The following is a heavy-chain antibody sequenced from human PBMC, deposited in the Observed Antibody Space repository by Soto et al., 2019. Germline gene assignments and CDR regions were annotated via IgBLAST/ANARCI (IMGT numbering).Heavy chain of an antibody. J-gene: IGHJ4*02. Sequence: ASVKVSCKASGYTFTSYAMHWVRQAPGQRLEWMGWINPNSGATNYAQKFQGRVTMTRDTSITTAYMELSRLRSDDTAVYYCARDVVSTIGDFDFWGQGTPVTVSS. CDR3: ARDVVSTIGDFDF. CDR1: GYTFTSYA. CDR2: INPNSGAT. D-gene: IGHD5-12*01. V-gene: IGHV1-2*02.